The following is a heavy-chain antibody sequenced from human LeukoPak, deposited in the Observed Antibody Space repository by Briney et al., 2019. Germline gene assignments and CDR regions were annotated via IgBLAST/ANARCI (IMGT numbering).Heavy chain of an antibody. V-gene: IGHV3-74*01. D-gene: IGHD7-27*01. CDR1: GFTFSSYW. Sequence: GGSLRLSCAASGFTFSSYWMHSARQARRKGLVWVSRINRDGSIRNYVDSVKGRFTISRDKTKNTLYLEMRRLRAEDTAMYYCARGPSGWGSLDYWGQGSLVSVSS. CDR3: ARGPSGWGSLDY. CDR2: INRDGSIR. J-gene: IGHJ4*02.